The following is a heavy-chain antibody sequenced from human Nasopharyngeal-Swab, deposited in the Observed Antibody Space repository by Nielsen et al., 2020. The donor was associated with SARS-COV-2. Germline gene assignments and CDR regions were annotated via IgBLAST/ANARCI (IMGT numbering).Heavy chain of an antibody. CDR1: GASFNGFY. Sequence: SQPLSLTCPVSGASFNGFYWNWIRQPPGKGLEWIGEINHNERTNYNPSLKSRVTMSVDTSTNQVSLKLNSLTATDTAVYYCARAGRVGDAYTGLDVWGQGTTVTVSS. V-gene: IGHV4-34*01. D-gene: IGHD5-24*01. CDR3: ARAGRVGDAYTGLDV. CDR2: INHNERT. J-gene: IGHJ6*02.